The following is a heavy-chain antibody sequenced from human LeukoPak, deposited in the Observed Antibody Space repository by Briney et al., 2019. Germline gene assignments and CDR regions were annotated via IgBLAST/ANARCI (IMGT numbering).Heavy chain of an antibody. CDR1: GGXVRGYY. V-gene: IGHV4-59*02. CDR2: IYYSGST. CDR3: ARDAGAPYGMDV. Sequence: PSETLSLTCIVSGGXVRGYYCSWIRQPPGKGLECIGNIYYSGSTNYNPPLKSRVTISVDTSKNQFSLKLSSVTAADTAVYYCARDAGAPYGMDVWGQGTTVTVSS. J-gene: IGHJ6*02. D-gene: IGHD3-10*01.